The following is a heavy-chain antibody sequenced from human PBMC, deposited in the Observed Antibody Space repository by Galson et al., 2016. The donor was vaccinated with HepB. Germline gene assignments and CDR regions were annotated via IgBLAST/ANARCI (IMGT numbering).Heavy chain of an antibody. J-gene: IGHJ4*02. Sequence: SLRLSCAASGFSFSSYGMHRVRQPPGKGLEWVALVSSDETNKFYADSVKGRFTISRDNSKNMLYLQMHSLRTEDTALYYCASDHGGNPGSDYWGQGTLVTVSS. CDR2: VSSDETNK. D-gene: IGHD4-23*01. CDR1: GFSFSSYG. CDR3: ASDHGGNPGSDY. V-gene: IGHV3-30*03.